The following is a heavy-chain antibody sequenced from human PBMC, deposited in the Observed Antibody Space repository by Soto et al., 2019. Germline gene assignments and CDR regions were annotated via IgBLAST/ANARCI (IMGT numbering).Heavy chain of an antibody. CDR1: GDSVSSNSAA. D-gene: IGHD1-26*01. CDR2: TYYKSKWYN. Sequence: SQTLSLTCSISGDSVSSNSAAWNWIRQSPSRGLEWLGRTYYKSKWYNDYAVSVKSRIPINPDTSKNQFSLQLKSVTPEDTAVYYCAREVDAGPNWFDPWGQGTLVTVSS. J-gene: IGHJ5*02. V-gene: IGHV6-1*01. CDR3: AREVDAGPNWFDP.